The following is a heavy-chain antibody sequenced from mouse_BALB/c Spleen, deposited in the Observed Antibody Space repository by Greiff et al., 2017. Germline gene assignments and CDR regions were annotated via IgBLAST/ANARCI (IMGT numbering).Heavy chain of an antibody. CDR2: ISYDGSN. CDR1: GYSITSGYY. J-gene: IGHJ2*01. V-gene: IGHV3-6*02. Sequence: ESGPGLVKPSQSLSLTCSVTGYSITSGYYWNWIRQFPGNKLEWMGYISYDGSNNYNPSLKNRISITRDTSKNQFFLKLNSVTTEDTATYYCARREGESHYFDYWGQGTTLTVSS. CDR3: ARREGESHYFDY.